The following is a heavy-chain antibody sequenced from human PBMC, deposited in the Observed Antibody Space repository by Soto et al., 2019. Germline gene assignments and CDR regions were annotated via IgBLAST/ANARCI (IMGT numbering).Heavy chain of an antibody. Sequence: PGGSLRLSCAASGFTFSDYYMSWIRQAPGKGLEWVSYISSSGSTIYYADSVKGRFTISRDNAKNSLYLQMNSLRAEDTAVYYCAREHIVVVPAAIGRGDWFDPWGQGTLVTVSS. V-gene: IGHV3-11*01. D-gene: IGHD2-2*01. CDR2: ISSSGSTI. CDR1: GFTFSDYY. CDR3: AREHIVVVPAAIGRGDWFDP. J-gene: IGHJ5*02.